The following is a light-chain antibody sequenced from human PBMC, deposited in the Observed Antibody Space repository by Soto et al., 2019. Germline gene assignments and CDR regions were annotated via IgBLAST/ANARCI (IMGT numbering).Light chain of an antibody. Sequence: ELVWTQSPATRSLSPGDGATLSCRASQSVSSYLAWYQKKRGQDPRLLIYDSSNRATGIPAGFSGSGSGTDFSLIISRLETEDFAVYDCQQRSVWPLTFGGGTKVDIK. CDR1: QSVSSY. V-gene: IGKV3-11*01. J-gene: IGKJ4*01. CDR3: QQRSVWPLT. CDR2: DSS.